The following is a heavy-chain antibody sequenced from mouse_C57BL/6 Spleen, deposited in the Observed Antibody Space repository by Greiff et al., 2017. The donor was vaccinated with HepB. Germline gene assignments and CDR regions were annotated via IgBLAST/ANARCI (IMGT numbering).Heavy chain of an antibody. Sequence: DVHLVESGGGLVKPGGSLKLSCAASGFTFSSYAMSWVRQTPEKRLEWVATISDGGSYTYYPDNVKGRFTISRDNAKNNLYLQMSHLKSEDTAMYYCARDGPGDYWGQGTSVTVSS. V-gene: IGHV5-4*01. CDR1: GFTFSSYA. CDR3: ARDGPGDY. J-gene: IGHJ4*01. CDR2: ISDGGSYT.